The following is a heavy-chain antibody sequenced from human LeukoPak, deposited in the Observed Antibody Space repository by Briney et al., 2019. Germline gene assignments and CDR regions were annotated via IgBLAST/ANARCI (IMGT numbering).Heavy chain of an antibody. D-gene: IGHD2-15*01. V-gene: IGHV1-69*02. Sequence: SVKVSCKASGGTFSSYTISWVRQAPGQGLEWMGRIIPILGIANYAQKFQGRVTITADKSTSTAYMELSSLRSEDTAVYYCARGKAVVVAPIYYYYYMDVWGKGTTVTVSS. CDR3: ARGKAVVVAPIYYYYYMDV. CDR2: IIPILGIA. CDR1: GGTFSSYT. J-gene: IGHJ6*03.